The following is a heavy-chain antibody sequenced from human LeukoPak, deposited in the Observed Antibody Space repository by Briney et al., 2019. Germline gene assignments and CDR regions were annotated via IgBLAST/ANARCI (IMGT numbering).Heavy chain of an antibody. CDR1: GFTVSSNY. V-gene: IGHV3-23*01. Sequence: GGSLRLSCAASGFTVSSNYMSWVRQAPGKGLEWVSAIVGSGDSTYYADSVKGRFTISRDNSKNTLYLQVNSLRAEDTAVYYCAKDIVVVPARTAIDYWGQGTLVTVSS. D-gene: IGHD2-2*01. CDR2: IVGSGDST. CDR3: AKDIVVVPARTAIDY. J-gene: IGHJ4*02.